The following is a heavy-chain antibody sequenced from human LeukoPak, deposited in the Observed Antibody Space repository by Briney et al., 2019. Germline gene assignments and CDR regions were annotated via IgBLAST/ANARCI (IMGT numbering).Heavy chain of an antibody. D-gene: IGHD3-9*01. CDR2: IYYSGST. Sequence: SETLSLTCTVSGGSISSGGYYWSWIRQHPGKGLEWIGYIYYSGSTNYNPSLKSRVTISVDTSKNQFSLKLSSVTAADTAVYYCARANFDWLYVFDYCGQGTLVTVSS. CDR1: GGSISSGGYY. V-gene: IGHV4-61*08. J-gene: IGHJ4*02. CDR3: ARANFDWLYVFDY.